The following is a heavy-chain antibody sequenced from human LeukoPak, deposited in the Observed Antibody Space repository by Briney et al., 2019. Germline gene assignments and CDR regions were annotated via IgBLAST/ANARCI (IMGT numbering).Heavy chain of an antibody. Sequence: ASVKVSCKASGYTFTSYYMHWVRQAPGQGLEGMGIIDPSGGSTSYAQKFQGRVTMTRDTSTSTVYMELSSMRSEDTAVYYCARSRGLIVVVPAAMDYWGQGTLVTVSS. CDR3: ARSRGLIVVVPAAMDY. CDR1: GYTFTSYY. D-gene: IGHD2-2*01. CDR2: IDPSGGST. J-gene: IGHJ4*02. V-gene: IGHV1-46*01.